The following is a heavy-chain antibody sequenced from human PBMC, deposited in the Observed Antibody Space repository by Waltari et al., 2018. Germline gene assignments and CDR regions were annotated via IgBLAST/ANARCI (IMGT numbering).Heavy chain of an antibody. V-gene: IGHV4-39*07. J-gene: IGHJ4*02. D-gene: IGHD6-19*01. CDR3: ARDTYSSGWYLLGEL. CDR1: GASIASSNYF. CDR2: ISYSGTT. Sequence: QLQLQESGPGLVKPSETLSLTCVVSGASIASSNYFWGWIRQPPGKGLEWIGSISYSGTTYHNPALKSRVSISGDKSKNQFSLTLTSVTAADTAVYYCARDTYSSGWYLLGELWGQGTLVTVSS.